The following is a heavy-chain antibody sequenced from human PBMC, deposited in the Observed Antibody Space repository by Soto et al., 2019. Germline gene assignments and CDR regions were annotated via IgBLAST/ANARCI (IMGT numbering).Heavy chain of an antibody. CDR2: INPNSGGT. J-gene: IGHJ4*02. CDR1: GYTFTTYY. CDR3: ARGNYGDYVDY. Sequence: AASVKVSCKASGYTFTTYYIHWVRQAPGQGPEWMGWINPNSGGTSYAQRFQGRVTMTTDTSISTAYMGLSRLRSDDAAVYYCARGNYGDYVDYWGQGTLVTVSS. D-gene: IGHD4-17*01. V-gene: IGHV1-2*02.